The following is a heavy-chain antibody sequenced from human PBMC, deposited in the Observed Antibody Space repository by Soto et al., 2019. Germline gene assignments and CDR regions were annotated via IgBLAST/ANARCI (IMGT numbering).Heavy chain of an antibody. CDR1: GDSINGYSYH. Sequence: SETLSLTCTVSGDSINGYSYHWVCLRPSPGKELEWSGSIYYSGRTSAHPALRSRVSMSIDTAKDQFSLKLKSVTAADTALYFCARQRTSVVTQASFDVWGPGSLVTVS. CDR3: ARQRTSVVTQASFDV. D-gene: IGHD2-21*02. V-gene: IGHV4-39*01. J-gene: IGHJ4*02. CDR2: IYYSGRT.